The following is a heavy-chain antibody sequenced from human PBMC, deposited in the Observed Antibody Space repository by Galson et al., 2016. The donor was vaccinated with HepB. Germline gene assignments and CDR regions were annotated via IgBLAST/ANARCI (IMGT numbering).Heavy chain of an antibody. V-gene: IGHV3-48*02. Sequence: SLRLSCAASGFTFSSHSMTWVRQAPGKGLEWLSYISRSETIYYADSVKGRFTISRDNARNSLYLQMNSLRDEDTAIYYCAKLIWDCSSTTCKQFDYWGQGALVTVSS. CDR1: GFTFSSHS. CDR3: AKLIWDCSSTTCKQFDY. J-gene: IGHJ4*02. CDR2: ISRSETI. D-gene: IGHD2-2*01.